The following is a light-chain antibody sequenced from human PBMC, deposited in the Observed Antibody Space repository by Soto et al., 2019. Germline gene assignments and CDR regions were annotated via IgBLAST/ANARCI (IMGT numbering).Light chain of an antibody. Sequence: ENVFTQSPDTLSLSPGERATLSCRASQSVTSDCLAWYRQRPGQAPRLLIYGASTRATGTPDRISGSGSGTDLTIAISRLEPEDCDVYYCQQCGSSRRTFGQGTKVDIK. CDR1: QSVTSDC. CDR3: QQCGSSRRT. J-gene: IGKJ1*01. V-gene: IGKV3-20*01. CDR2: GAS.